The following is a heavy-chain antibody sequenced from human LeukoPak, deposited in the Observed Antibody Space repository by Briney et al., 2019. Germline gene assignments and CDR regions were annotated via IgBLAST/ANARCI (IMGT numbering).Heavy chain of an antibody. CDR2: ISAGGGST. CDR1: GFTFSSYA. Sequence: GGSLRLSCAASGFTFSSYAMSWVRQAPGKGLEWVSGISAGGGSTYYADSVKGRFTISSDNSKTTLYLQMNSLRAEDTAVYYCAKLNRPGSWVAFDIWGQGTMVTVSS. D-gene: IGHD6-13*01. J-gene: IGHJ3*02. CDR3: AKLNRPGSWVAFDI. V-gene: IGHV3-23*01.